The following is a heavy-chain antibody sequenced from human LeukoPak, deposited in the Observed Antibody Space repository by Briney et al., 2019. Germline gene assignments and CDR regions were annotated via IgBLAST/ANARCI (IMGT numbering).Heavy chain of an antibody. Sequence: GGSLRLSCAASGFTFSSYAMSWVRQAPGKGLEWVSGISFSGDSSYYTDSVKGRFTISRDHSQNPLYLQMSTLRAEDTALYYCAKSGRYYYYGVDVWGQGATVTVSS. CDR1: GFTFSSYA. CDR2: ISFSGDSS. D-gene: IGHD6-25*01. CDR3: AKSGRYYYYGVDV. J-gene: IGHJ6*02. V-gene: IGHV3-23*01.